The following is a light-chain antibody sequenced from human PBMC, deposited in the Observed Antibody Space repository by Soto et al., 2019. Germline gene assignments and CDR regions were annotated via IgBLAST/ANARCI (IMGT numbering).Light chain of an antibody. V-gene: IGKV1-17*03. J-gene: IGKJ1*01. CDR3: LQHNSYPWT. Sequence: IQITQHPNTLSGSVGDRVTITCRASQDISHYLAWFQQKPGKVPKRLIFAVSNLESGVPSRFRGSGSGTEFTLTITSLQPEDFATYYCLQHNSYPWTFGQGTKVDIK. CDR1: QDISHY. CDR2: AVS.